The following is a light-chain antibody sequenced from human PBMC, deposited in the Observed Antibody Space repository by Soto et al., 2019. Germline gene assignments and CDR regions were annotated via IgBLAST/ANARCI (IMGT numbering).Light chain of an antibody. Sequence: SYELTQPPSVSVSPGQTASITCSGDKLGDKYACWYQQKPGQSPVLVIYQDSKRPSGIPERFSGSNSGNTATLTISGTQAMDDADYYCQAWDSSTGHVVFGGGTKLTVL. J-gene: IGLJ2*01. CDR2: QDS. CDR1: KLGDKY. V-gene: IGLV3-1*01. CDR3: QAWDSSTGHVV.